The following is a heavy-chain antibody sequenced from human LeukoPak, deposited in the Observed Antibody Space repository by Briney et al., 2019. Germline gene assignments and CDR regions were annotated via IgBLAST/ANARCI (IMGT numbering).Heavy chain of an antibody. CDR3: AKDTRNYFDY. V-gene: IGHV3-23*01. Sequence: GGSLRLSCAASGFTFSSYAMNWVRQAPGKGLEWVSSISGSGGNTYYADSVKGRFTISRDNSKNTVYLQMNSLRAEDTAINYCAKDTRNYFDYWGQGTLVTVSS. J-gene: IGHJ4*02. CDR2: ISGSGGNT. D-gene: IGHD2-2*01. CDR1: GFTFSSYA.